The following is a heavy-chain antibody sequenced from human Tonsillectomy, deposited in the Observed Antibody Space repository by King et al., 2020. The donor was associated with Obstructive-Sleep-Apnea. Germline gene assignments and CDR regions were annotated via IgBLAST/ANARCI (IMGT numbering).Heavy chain of an antibody. D-gene: IGHD2-15*01. CDR3: ARGYCTAGTCYSGDY. CDR1: GFTFSDHY. J-gene: IGHJ4*02. Sequence: VQLVESGGALAQPGGFLRLSCAASGFTFSDHYMDWVRQTPLKGLEWVARIRKKDTSYTTEYAASVRGRFTISRDDSRNSLFLQMDSLKAEDTAVYYCARGYCTAGTCYSGDYWGQGTLVTVSS. V-gene: IGHV3-72*01. CDR2: IRKKDTSYTT.